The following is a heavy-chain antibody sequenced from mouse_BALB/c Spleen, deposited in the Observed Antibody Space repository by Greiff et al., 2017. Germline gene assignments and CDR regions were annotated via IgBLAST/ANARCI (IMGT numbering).Heavy chain of an antibody. CDR2: ISDGGSYT. V-gene: IGHV5-4*02. J-gene: IGHJ3*01. Sequence: EVQRVESGGGLVKPGGSLKLSCAASGFTFSDYYMYWVRQTPEKRLEWVATISDGGSYTYYPDSVKGRFTISRDNAKNNLYLQMSSLKSEDTAMYCCARGYGSSYGFAYWGQGTLVTVSA. D-gene: IGHD1-1*01. CDR1: GFTFSDYY. CDR3: ARGYGSSYGFAY.